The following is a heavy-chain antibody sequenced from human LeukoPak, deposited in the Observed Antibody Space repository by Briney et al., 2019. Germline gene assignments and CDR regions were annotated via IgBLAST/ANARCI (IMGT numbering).Heavy chain of an antibody. CDR1: GFTLSSYA. V-gene: IGHV3-23*01. J-gene: IGHJ4*02. D-gene: IGHD2-2*02. CDR2: ISNSGGST. Sequence: GGSLRLSCAASGFTLSSYAMTWVRQAPGKGLERVSGISNSGGSTYYADSVKGRFTISRDNSKNTLYLQMKSLRAEDTAVYYCARARYCSSTSCYIDYWGQGTLVTVSS. CDR3: ARARYCSSTSCYIDY.